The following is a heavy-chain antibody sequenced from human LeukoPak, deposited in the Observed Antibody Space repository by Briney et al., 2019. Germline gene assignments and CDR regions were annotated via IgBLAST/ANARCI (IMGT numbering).Heavy chain of an antibody. CDR1: GGSFSGYY. CDR2: INHSGST. D-gene: IGHD2-15*01. V-gene: IGHV4-34*01. J-gene: IGHJ6*03. CDR3: ARLHCSGGSCYGWDYYYYYYMDV. Sequence: PSETLSLTCAVYGGSFSGYYWSWIRKPPGKGLEWIGEINHSGSTNYNPSLKSRVTISVDTSKNQFSLKLSSVTAADTAVYYCARLHCSGGSCYGWDYYYYYYMDVWGKGTTVTISS.